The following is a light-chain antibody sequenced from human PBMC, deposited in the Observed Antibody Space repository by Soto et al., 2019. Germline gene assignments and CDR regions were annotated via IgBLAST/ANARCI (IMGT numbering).Light chain of an antibody. J-gene: IGKJ4*01. CDR1: QAISSH. V-gene: IGKV1-9*01. CDR2: VAS. Sequence: DIQLTQSPSYLSASVGDRVTITCRASQAISSHLAWYQQKPGKAPKLLVYVASTLQSGVPSRFSGSGSGTDISLSINSLQPEDFATYYCQQLNSYRLTFGGGTKVDIK. CDR3: QQLNSYRLT.